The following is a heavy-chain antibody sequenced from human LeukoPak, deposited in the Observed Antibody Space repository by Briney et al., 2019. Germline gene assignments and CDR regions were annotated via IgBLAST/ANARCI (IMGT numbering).Heavy chain of an antibody. V-gene: IGHV4-59*01. CDR2: IYYSGST. CDR3: ARGFWSGYSPLN. J-gene: IGHJ4*02. CDR1: GGSLSSYY. D-gene: IGHD3-3*01. Sequence: SETLSLTCAVSGGSLSSYYWSWIRQPPGKGLEWIGYIYYSGSTNYNPSLKSRVTISVDTSKNQFSLKLSSVTAADPAVYYCARGFWSGYSPLNCGQGTLGTVSS.